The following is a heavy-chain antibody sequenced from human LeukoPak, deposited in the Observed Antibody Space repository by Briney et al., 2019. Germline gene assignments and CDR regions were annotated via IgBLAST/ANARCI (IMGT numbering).Heavy chain of an antibody. CDR2: IYPGDSDT. D-gene: IGHD5-24*01. V-gene: IGHV5-51*01. Sequence: GGSLKISCKASGYSFTTYWIGWVRQMPGKGLEWMGIIYPGDSDTRYSPSFQGQVTISADKSISTAYLQWSSLKASDTAMYYCARGAEMATITLFYWGQGTLATVSS. CDR1: GYSFTTYW. J-gene: IGHJ4*02. CDR3: ARGAEMATITLFY.